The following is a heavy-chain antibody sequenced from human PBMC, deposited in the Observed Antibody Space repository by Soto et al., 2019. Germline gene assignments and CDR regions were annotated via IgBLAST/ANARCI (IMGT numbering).Heavy chain of an antibody. CDR2: IDPSDSYT. V-gene: IGHV5-10-1*01. J-gene: IGHJ6*02. D-gene: IGHD2-2*02. Sequence: PGESLKISCKASGYSFSNYWIGWVRQMAGKGLEWMGRIDPSDSYTDYSPSFQGHVTISTDKSIATAFLQWSSLKASDTAIYYCARLEGYCRSTSCYNYYYGLDVWGQGTAVTVSS. CDR3: ARLEGYCRSTSCYNYYYGLDV. CDR1: GYSFSNYW.